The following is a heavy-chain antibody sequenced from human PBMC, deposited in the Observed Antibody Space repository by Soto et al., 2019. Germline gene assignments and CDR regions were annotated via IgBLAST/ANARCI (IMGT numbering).Heavy chain of an antibody. D-gene: IGHD3-3*01. Sequence: ASVKVSCKASGYTFTSYAMHWVRQAPGQRLEWMGWINAGNGNTKYSQKFQGRVTITRDTSASTAYMELSSRRSEDTAVYYCARDHPSTIFGVVIIGNWFDPWGQGTLVTVSS. CDR1: GYTFTSYA. J-gene: IGHJ5*02. V-gene: IGHV1-3*01. CDR2: INAGNGNT. CDR3: ARDHPSTIFGVVIIGNWFDP.